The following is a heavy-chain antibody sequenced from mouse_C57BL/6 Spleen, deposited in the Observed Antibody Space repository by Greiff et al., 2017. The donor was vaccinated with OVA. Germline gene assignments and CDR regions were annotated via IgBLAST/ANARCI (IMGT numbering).Heavy chain of an antibody. CDR3: AALGGWDYPFDY. V-gene: IGHV1-64*01. Sequence: QVQLKQPGAELVKPGASVKLSCKASGYTFTSYWMHWVKQRPGQGLEWIGMIHPNSGSTNYNEKFKSKATLTVDKSSSTAYMQLSSLTSEDSAVYYCAALGGWDYPFDYWGQGTTLTVSS. J-gene: IGHJ2*01. CDR1: GYTFTSYW. D-gene: IGHD2-4*01. CDR2: IHPNSGST.